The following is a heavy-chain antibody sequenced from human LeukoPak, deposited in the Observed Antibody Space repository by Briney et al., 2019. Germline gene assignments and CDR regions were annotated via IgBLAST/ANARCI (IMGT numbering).Heavy chain of an antibody. CDR3: ARRSHYGLFDY. Sequence: PSETLSLTCAVYGGSFSGYYWSWIRQPPGKGLEWIGEINHSGSTNYNPSLKSRVTISVDTSKNQFSLKLSSVTAADTAVYYCARRSHYGLFDYWGQGTLVTVSS. CDR1: GGSFSGYY. CDR2: INHSGST. V-gene: IGHV4-34*01. J-gene: IGHJ4*02. D-gene: IGHD3-10*01.